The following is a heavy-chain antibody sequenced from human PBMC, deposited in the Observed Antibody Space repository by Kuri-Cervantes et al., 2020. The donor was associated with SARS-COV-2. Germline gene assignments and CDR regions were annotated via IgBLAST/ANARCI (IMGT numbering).Heavy chain of an antibody. D-gene: IGHD6-6*01. CDR1: GFTFSSYA. CDR2: ISHDGSNK. V-gene: IGHV3-30-3*01. Sequence: GESLKISCAASGFTFSSYAMHWVRQAPGKGLEWVAVISHDGSNKYYADSVKGRFTISRDNSKNTLYLQMNSLRAEDTAVYYGIAAPLDAFDIWGQGTMVTVSS. J-gene: IGHJ3*02. CDR3: IAAPLDAFDI.